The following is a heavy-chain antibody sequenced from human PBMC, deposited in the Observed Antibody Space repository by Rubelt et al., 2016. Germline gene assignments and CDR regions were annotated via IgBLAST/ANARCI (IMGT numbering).Heavy chain of an antibody. D-gene: IGHD6-19*01. J-gene: IGHJ4*02. V-gene: IGHV3-23*01. CDR2: ISGSGGST. Sequence: EVQLLESGGGLVQPGGSLRLSCAASGFTFSSYAMSWVRQAPGKGLEWVSAISGSGGSTYYADFVNGRFTISRDNSKKTLYLQMNSLRAEDTAVYYCAKDYSSGWFVHHYFDYWGQGTLVTVSS. CDR3: AKDYSSGWFVHHYFDY. CDR1: GFTFSSYA.